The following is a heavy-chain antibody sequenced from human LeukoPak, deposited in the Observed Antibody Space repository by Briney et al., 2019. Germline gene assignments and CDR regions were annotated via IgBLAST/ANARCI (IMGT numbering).Heavy chain of an antibody. CDR3: ARVKVGAIDY. V-gene: IGHV3-23*01. Sequence: GGSLRLSCAASGFTFSSYAMSWVRQAPGKGLEWVSAISGSGGSTYYADSVKGRFTISRDNAKNSLYLQMNSLRAEDTAAYYCARVKVGAIDYWGQGTLVTVSS. D-gene: IGHD1-26*01. CDR1: GFTFSSYA. J-gene: IGHJ4*02. CDR2: ISGSGGST.